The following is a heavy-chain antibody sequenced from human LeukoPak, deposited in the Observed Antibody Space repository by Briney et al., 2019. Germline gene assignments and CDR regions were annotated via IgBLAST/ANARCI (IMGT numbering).Heavy chain of an antibody. CDR1: GGSISSSSYY. D-gene: IGHD3-10*01. CDR3: ARGGRYGSGSYYAFYYYYYYMDV. Sequence: SETLSLTCTVSGGSISSSSYYWGWIRQPPGKGLEWIGSIYYSGSTYYNPSLKSRVTISVDTSKNQFSLKLSSVTAADTAVYYCARGGRYGSGSYYAFYYYYYYMDVWGKGTTVTISS. J-gene: IGHJ6*03. CDR2: IYYSGST. V-gene: IGHV4-39*07.